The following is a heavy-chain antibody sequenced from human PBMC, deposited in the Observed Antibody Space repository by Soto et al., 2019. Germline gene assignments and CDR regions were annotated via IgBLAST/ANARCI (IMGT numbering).Heavy chain of an antibody. D-gene: IGHD6-13*01. V-gene: IGHV3-23*01. J-gene: IGHJ4*02. CDR1: GFTFSSYA. CDR2: ISGSGGST. Sequence: GGSLRLSCAASGFTFSSYAMSWVRQAPGKGLEWVSAISGSGGSTYYADSVKGRFTISRDNSKNTLYLQMNSLRAEDTAVYYCAKDQYSSSWRLYDYWGRGTLVTVSS. CDR3: AKDQYSSSWRLYDY.